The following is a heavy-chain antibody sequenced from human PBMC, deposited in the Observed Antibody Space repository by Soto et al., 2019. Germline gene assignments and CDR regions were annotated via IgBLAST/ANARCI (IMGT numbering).Heavy chain of an antibody. D-gene: IGHD5-12*01. V-gene: IGHV3-23*01. Sequence: EVQLLESGGGLIQPGGSLRLSCAASGFTFSTYAMSWVRQAPGKGLEWVSSTSASGYNTYYADSVEGRFSISRDNSKNTLYLQMNSLRGEDTALYYCAKDHSVYSGYDYYYGMDVWGQGTPVSVSS. CDR3: AKDHSVYSGYDYYYGMDV. CDR1: GFTFSTYA. J-gene: IGHJ6*02. CDR2: TSASGYNT.